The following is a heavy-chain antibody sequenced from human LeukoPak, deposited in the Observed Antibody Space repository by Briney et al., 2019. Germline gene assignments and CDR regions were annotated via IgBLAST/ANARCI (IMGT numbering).Heavy chain of an antibody. Sequence: GESLEISCQGSGSNFSSYWIGWVRQLPGKGLEGMGIIYPGDTDTRYSPSFQGQVTISADKSVSTAYLQWSSLEASDTAMYYCARLYGDYGPIDYWGQGTLVTVSS. CDR2: IYPGDTDT. CDR3: ARLYGDYGPIDY. V-gene: IGHV5-51*01. D-gene: IGHD4-17*01. J-gene: IGHJ4*02. CDR1: GSNFSSYW.